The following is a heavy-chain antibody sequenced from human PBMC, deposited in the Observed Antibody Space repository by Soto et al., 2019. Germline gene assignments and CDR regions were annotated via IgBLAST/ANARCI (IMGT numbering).Heavy chain of an antibody. D-gene: IGHD5-18*01. CDR1: GFTFSSYS. J-gene: IGHJ3*02. V-gene: IGHV3-21*01. Sequence: WSLRLSCAASGFTFSSYSMNWVRQAPGKGLEWVSSISSSSSYIYYADSVKGRFTISRDNAKNSLYLQMNSLRAEDTAVYYCAREGYSYGAFDIWGQGTMVTVSS. CDR3: AREGYSYGAFDI. CDR2: ISSSSSYI.